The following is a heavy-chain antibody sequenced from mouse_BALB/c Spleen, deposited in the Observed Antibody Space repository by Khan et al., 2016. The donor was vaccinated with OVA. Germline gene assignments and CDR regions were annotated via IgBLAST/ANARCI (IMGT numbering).Heavy chain of an antibody. CDR2: IDPPNDDS. CDR3: ATLSGNPFAC. J-gene: IGHJ3*01. V-gene: IGHV14-3*02. D-gene: IGHD2-1*01. Sequence: VQLQQSGAELVKPGASVKLSCSASGFNIKDTYIHWMKQRPEQGLEWIGRIDPPNDDSKYGPKFQAKATLTADTSSNTAYLQLSSLTSEDTAVYYGATLSGNPFACWGQGTLVSVSA. CDR1: GFNIKDTY.